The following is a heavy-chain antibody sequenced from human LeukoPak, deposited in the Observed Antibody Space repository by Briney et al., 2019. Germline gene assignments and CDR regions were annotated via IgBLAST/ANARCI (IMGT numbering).Heavy chain of an antibody. D-gene: IGHD4-17*01. CDR2: HYYSGNT. CDR3: ARTMTTEDLCYFDY. J-gene: IGHJ4*02. CDR1: GGSISSGSYW. Sequence: PSQTLSLTCSVSGGSISSGSYWWSWIRQHPEKGLEWIGYHYYSGNTYYNPSLKSRVTISLDTSKNQFSLRLSSVTAADTAVYYCARTMTTEDLCYFDYWGQGTLVTVSS. V-gene: IGHV4-30-4*08.